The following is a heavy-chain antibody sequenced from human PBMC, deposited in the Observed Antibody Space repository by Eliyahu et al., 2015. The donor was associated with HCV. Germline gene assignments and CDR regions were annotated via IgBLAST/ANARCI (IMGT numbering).Heavy chain of an antibody. J-gene: IGHJ6*02. CDR1: GFTXSXNY. V-gene: IGHV3-53*02. CDR3: ARDHVRLGIGYYYYGMDV. Sequence: EVQLVETGGGLIQPGGSLRLSCAASGFTXSXNYMSWVRQAPGKGVEWGSVIXSGGSTYYADSVKGRFTISRDNSKNTLYLQMNSLRAEDTAVYYCARDHVRLGIGYYYYGMDVWGQGTTVTVSS. CDR2: IXSGGST. D-gene: IGHD7-27*01.